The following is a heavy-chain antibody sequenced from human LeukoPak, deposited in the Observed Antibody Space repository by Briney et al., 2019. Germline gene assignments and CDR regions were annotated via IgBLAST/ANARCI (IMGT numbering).Heavy chain of an antibody. CDR3: ARERRVVVVPAARDYYYYGMDV. V-gene: IGHV3-66*01. CDR2: IYSGGST. Sequence: GGSLRLSCAASGFTVSSNYISWVRQAPGKGLEWVSVIYSGGSTYYADSVKGRFTISRDNSKNTLYLQMNSLRAEDTAVYYCARERRVVVVPAARDYYYYGMDVWGQGTTVTVSS. D-gene: IGHD2-2*01. J-gene: IGHJ6*02. CDR1: GFTVSSNY.